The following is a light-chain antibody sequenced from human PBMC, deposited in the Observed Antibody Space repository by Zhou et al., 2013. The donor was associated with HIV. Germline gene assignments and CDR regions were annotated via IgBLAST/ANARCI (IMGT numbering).Light chain of an antibody. CDR2: AAS. CDR1: QGLTNS. V-gene: IGKV1-NL1*01. J-gene: IGKJ1*01. Sequence: DIQMTQSPSSLSASVGDRITITCRASQGLTNSLAWYQQRPGQAPKLLLYAASKLESGVPSRFSGSGSGTEFSLTVGSLQPDDFATYYCQQYNVYSGAFGQGTKV. CDR3: QQYNVYSGA.